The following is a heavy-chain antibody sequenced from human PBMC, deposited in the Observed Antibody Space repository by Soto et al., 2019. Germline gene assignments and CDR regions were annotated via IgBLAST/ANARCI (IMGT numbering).Heavy chain of an antibody. CDR2: IYYIGTT. J-gene: IGHJ5*02. CDR1: GGSISSSRYY. V-gene: IGHV4-39*01. Sequence: SETLSLTCTVSGGSISSSRYYWGLILQPPGKGLESIGSIYYIGTTYYSPSLSGRVTISVDTSKNQSSLRLSSVTAAGTAVYYCARHRTLGYCSDISCLRSWFDPWGQGTLVTVSS. CDR3: ARHRTLGYCSDISCLRSWFDP. D-gene: IGHD2-2*01.